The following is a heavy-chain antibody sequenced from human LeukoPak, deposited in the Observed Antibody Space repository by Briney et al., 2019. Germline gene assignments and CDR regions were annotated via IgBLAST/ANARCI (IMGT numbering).Heavy chain of an antibody. CDR3: ARGVTMVRGVLGNWFDP. J-gene: IGHJ5*02. Sequence: ASVKVSFKASGYTFTGYYMHWVRQAPGQGLEWMGWINPNNDGTNYAQKFQGRVTMTRDTSISTAYMELSRLRSDDTAVYYCARGVTMVRGVLGNWFDPWGQGTLVTVSS. CDR2: INPNNDGT. CDR1: GYTFTGYY. D-gene: IGHD3-10*01. V-gene: IGHV1-2*02.